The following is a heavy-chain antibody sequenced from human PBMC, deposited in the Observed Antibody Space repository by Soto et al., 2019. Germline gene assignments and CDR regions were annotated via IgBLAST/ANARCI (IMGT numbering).Heavy chain of an antibody. J-gene: IGHJ4*02. V-gene: IGHV1-2*04. Sequence: GASVKVSCKASGYTFTGYYMHWVRQAPGQGLEWMGWINPNSGGTNYAQKFQGWVTMTRDTSISTAYMELSRLRSDDTAVYYCARDRAIAVAGWAFDYWGQGTLVTVSS. CDR1: GYTFTGYY. CDR3: ARDRAIAVAGWAFDY. CDR2: INPNSGGT. D-gene: IGHD6-19*01.